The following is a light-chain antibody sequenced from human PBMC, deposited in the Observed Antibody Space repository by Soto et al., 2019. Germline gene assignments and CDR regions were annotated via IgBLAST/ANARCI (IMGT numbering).Light chain of an antibody. Sequence: EIVMTQSPATLSVSPGERATLSCRASQSVRSNLAWYQQKPGQAPRLLIYGASTRANGIPARFSGSGYGPEFTLTISSLQSEDFAVYYCQQYNNWPQTFGQGTKVEIK. V-gene: IGKV3-15*01. CDR3: QQYNNWPQT. CDR2: GAS. CDR1: QSVRSN. J-gene: IGKJ1*01.